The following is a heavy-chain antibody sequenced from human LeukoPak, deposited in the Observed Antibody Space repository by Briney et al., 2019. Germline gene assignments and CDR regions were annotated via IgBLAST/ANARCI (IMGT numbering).Heavy chain of an antibody. Sequence: PGGSLRLSCAASGFTFSSYEMNWVRQAPGKGLEWVSYISSSGSTIYCAGSVKGRFTISRDNAKNSLYLQMNSLRAEDTAVYYCAEPCITMIGGVWGKGTTVTISS. CDR1: GFTFSSYE. CDR2: ISSSGSTI. V-gene: IGHV3-48*03. J-gene: IGHJ6*04. D-gene: IGHD3-10*02. CDR3: AEPCITMIGGV.